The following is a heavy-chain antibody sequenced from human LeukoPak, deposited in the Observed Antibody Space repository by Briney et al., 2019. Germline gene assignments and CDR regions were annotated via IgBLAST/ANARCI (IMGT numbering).Heavy chain of an antibody. J-gene: IGHJ4*02. CDR3: ARTTVTPGGYYFDY. V-gene: IGHV4-59*01. Sequence: PSETLSLTCTVSGGSISSYYWSWIRQPPGKGLEWIGYIYYSGSTNYNPSLKSRVTISVDTSKNQFSLKLSSVTAADTAVYYCARTTVTPGGYYFDYWGQGTQVTVSS. D-gene: IGHD4-11*01. CDR1: GGSISSYY. CDR2: IYYSGST.